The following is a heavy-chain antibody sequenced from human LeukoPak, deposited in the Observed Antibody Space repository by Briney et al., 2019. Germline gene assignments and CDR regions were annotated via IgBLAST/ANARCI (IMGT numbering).Heavy chain of an antibody. V-gene: IGHV1-69*04. CDR2: IIPILGIA. J-gene: IGHJ4*02. Sequence: ASVKVSCKASAGTFSSYAISWVRQAPGQGLEWMGRIIPILGIANYAQKFQGRVTITADKSTSTAYMELSSLRSEDTAVYYCARTGYSGYAYYFDYWGQGTLVTVSS. CDR3: ARTGYSGYAYYFDY. D-gene: IGHD5-12*01. CDR1: AGTFSSYA.